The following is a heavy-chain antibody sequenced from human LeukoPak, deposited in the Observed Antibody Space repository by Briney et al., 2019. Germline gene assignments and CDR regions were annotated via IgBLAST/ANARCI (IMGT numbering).Heavy chain of an antibody. D-gene: IGHD2-21*02. J-gene: IGHJ5*01. CDR3: ARGGTICSGSDCYLNWLDS. Sequence: ASVKVSCKASGYTFSGHYIHWVRQAPGQGLEWMGWINPNITTTNFAQKFQGRVTMARDTSISTAYMDLTWLTSDDTAVYYCARGGTICSGSDCYLNWLDSWGQGTLVTVS. CDR2: INPNITTT. CDR1: GYTFSGHY. V-gene: IGHV1-2*02.